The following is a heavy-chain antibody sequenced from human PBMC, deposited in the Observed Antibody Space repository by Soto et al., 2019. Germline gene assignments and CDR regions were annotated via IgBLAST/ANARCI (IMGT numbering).Heavy chain of an antibody. J-gene: IGHJ4*02. Sequence: QVHLVQSGVEVKKPGSSVKVSCKASGDTFSSYTINWVRQAPGLGLQWMGRVIPMLRMSNYALKFQGRVTMTADKSTNTADMELSCLRSEDTATYYCARSYGSGCRAFDYWGQAALVTVSS. CDR2: VIPMLRMS. CDR3: ARSYGSGCRAFDY. CDR1: GDTFSSYT. D-gene: IGHD3-10*01. V-gene: IGHV1-69*02.